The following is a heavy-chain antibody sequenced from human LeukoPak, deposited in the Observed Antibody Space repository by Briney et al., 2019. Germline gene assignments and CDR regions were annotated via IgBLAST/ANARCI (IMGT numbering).Heavy chain of an antibody. CDR1: GGSISSSNW. Sequence: SGTLSLTCAVSGGSISSSNWWSWVRQPPGKGLEWIGEIYHSGSTNYNPSLKSRVTISVDKSKNQFSLKLSSVTAADTAVYYCARYCSGGSCYSGSDYWGQGTLVTVSS. J-gene: IGHJ4*02. CDR3: ARYCSGGSCYSGSDY. D-gene: IGHD2-15*01. V-gene: IGHV4-4*02. CDR2: IYHSGST.